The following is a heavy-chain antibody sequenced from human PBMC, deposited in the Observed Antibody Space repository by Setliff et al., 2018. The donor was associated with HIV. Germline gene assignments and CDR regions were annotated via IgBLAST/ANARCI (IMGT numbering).Heavy chain of an antibody. CDR1: GFTFNNYA. D-gene: IGHD2-15*01. V-gene: IGHV3-23*01. Sequence: PGGSLRLSCAASGFTFNNYAMSWVRQAPGKGLEWVSVISGSGGSTFYADSVKGRFTISRDNSKNTLYLQMNRLRVEDTAVYYCAKDGISGGAYPPYYFDYWGHGTLVTVSS. J-gene: IGHJ4*01. CDR2: ISGSGGST. CDR3: AKDGISGGAYPPYYFDY.